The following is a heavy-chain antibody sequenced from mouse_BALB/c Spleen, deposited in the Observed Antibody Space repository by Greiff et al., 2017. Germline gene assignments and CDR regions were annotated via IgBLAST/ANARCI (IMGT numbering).Heavy chain of an antibody. D-gene: IGHD2-2*01. V-gene: IGHV5-6*01. CDR3: ARHLDYGNDVAY. Sequence: EVHLVESGGDLVKPGGSLKLSCAASGFTFSSYGMSWVRQTPDKRLEWVATISSGGSYTYYPDSVKGRFTISRDNAKNTLYLQMSSLKSEDTAMYYCARHLDYGNDVAYWGQGTLVTVSA. CDR1: GFTFSSYG. CDR2: ISSGGSYT. J-gene: IGHJ3*01.